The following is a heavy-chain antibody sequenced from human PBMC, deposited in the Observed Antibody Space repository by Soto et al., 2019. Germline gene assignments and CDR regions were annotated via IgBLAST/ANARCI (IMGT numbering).Heavy chain of an antibody. Sequence: QVQLVQSGAEVKKPGSSVKVSCKASGGTFSSYTISWVRQAPGQGLEWMGRIIPILGIANYAQKFRGRVTTTADKSTSTAYIELSSLRSEDTAVYYCARDPHSLAAAGSGYWGQGTLVTVSS. CDR1: GGTFSSYT. CDR2: IIPILGIA. D-gene: IGHD6-13*01. V-gene: IGHV1-69*08. J-gene: IGHJ4*02. CDR3: ARDPHSLAAAGSGY.